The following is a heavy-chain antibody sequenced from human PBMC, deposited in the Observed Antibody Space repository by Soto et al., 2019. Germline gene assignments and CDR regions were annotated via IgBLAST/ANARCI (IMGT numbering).Heavy chain of an antibody. CDR2: IYYSGST. Sequence: QVQLQESGPGLVKPSQTLSLTCTVSDGSISSGGYYWSWIRQHPGKGLEWIGYIYYSGSTYYKPSLKSRVTISVDTSKNQFSLKLSSVTAADTAVYYCASCGYSYGYNWFDPWGQGTLVTVSS. D-gene: IGHD5-18*01. CDR3: ASCGYSYGYNWFDP. CDR1: DGSISSGGYY. V-gene: IGHV4-31*03. J-gene: IGHJ5*02.